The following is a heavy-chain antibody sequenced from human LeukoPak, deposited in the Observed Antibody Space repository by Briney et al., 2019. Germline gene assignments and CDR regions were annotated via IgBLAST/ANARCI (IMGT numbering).Heavy chain of an antibody. CDR3: VKQQNPGIAAAGTFDP. Sequence: GGSLRLSCAASGFTFSSYAMSWVRQAPGKGLEWVSAISGSGGSTYYADSVKGRFTISRDNSKNTLYLQMNSLRAEDTAVYYCVKQQNPGIAAAGTFDPWGQGTLVTVSS. CDR1: GFTFSSYA. V-gene: IGHV3-23*01. D-gene: IGHD6-13*01. CDR2: ISGSGGST. J-gene: IGHJ5*02.